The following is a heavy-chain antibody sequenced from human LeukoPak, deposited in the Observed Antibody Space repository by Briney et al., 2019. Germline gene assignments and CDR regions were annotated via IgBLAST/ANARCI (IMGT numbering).Heavy chain of an antibody. Sequence: PGGSLRLSCAASGFTFSSYAMHWVRQAPGKGLECVSAISSNGGSTYYADSVKGRFTISRDNSKNTLYLQMGSLRAEDMAVYFCARERPLDYWGQGTLVTVSS. CDR2: ISSNGGST. CDR1: GFTFSSYA. V-gene: IGHV3-64*02. CDR3: ARERPLDY. J-gene: IGHJ4*02.